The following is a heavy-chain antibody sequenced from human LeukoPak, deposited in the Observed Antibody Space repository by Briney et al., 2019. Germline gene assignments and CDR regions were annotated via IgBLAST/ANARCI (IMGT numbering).Heavy chain of an antibody. Sequence: SETLSLTCAVYGGSFSGYYWSWIRQPPGKGLEWIGEINHSGSTNYNPSLKSRVTISVDTSKNQFSLKLSSVTAADTAVYYCARRNLYSSRWYSNKAHAFDIWGQGTMVTVS. D-gene: IGHD6-19*01. CDR1: GGSFSGYY. J-gene: IGHJ3*02. CDR2: INHSGST. V-gene: IGHV4-34*01. CDR3: ARRNLYSSRWYSNKAHAFDI.